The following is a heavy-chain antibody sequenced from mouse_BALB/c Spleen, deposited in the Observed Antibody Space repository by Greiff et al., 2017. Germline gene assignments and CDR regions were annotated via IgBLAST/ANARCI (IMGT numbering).Heavy chain of an antibody. CDR3: ARRGNSLEAMDY. V-gene: IGHV2-9*02. CDR1: GFSLTSYG. Sequence: VQRVESGPGLVAPSQSLSITCTVSGFSLTSYGVHWVRQPPGKGLEWLGVIWAGGSTNYNSALMSRLSISKDNSKSQVFLKMNSLQTDDTAMYYCARRGNSLEAMDYWGQGTSVTVSS. CDR2: IWAGGST. D-gene: IGHD2-1*01. J-gene: IGHJ4*01.